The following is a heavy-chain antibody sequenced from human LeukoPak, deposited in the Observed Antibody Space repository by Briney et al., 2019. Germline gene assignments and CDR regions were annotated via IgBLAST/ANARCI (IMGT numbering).Heavy chain of an antibody. CDR3: AKALHLWDYYYGMDV. V-gene: IGHV3-23*01. J-gene: IGHJ6*02. CDR2: ISGSGGST. CDR1: GFTFSGYA. Sequence: GGSLRLSCAASGFTFSGYAMSWVRQAPGKGLEWVSAISGSGGSTYYADSVKGRFTISRDNSKNTLYLQMNGLRAEDTAVYYCAKALHLWDYYYGMDVWGQGTTVTVSS. D-gene: IGHD4-11*01.